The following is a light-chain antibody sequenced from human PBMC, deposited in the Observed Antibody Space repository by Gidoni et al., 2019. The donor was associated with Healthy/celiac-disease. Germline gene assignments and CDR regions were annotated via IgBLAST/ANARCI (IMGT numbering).Light chain of an antibody. Sequence: DIQMTQSPSSLSASVGDRVTITCRASQSISSYLNWYQQKPGKAPKLLIYAASSLQSGVPSRFSGSGSGTDFTLTISSLQPEDFATYYCQQSYSLLTFGGXTEVEIK. J-gene: IGKJ4*01. V-gene: IGKV1-39*01. CDR1: QSISSY. CDR2: AAS. CDR3: QQSYSLLT.